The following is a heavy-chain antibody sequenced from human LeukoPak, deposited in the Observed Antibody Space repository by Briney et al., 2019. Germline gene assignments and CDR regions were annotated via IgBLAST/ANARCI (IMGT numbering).Heavy chain of an antibody. Sequence: ASVKVSCKASGYTFTGYYMHWVRQAPGQGLEWMGWINPNSGGTNYAQKFQGRVTMTRDTSISTAYMELSSLRSEDTAVYYCATEPRYNWNGDAFDIWGQGTMVTVSS. J-gene: IGHJ3*02. D-gene: IGHD1-20*01. CDR3: ATEPRYNWNGDAFDI. CDR2: INPNSGGT. V-gene: IGHV1-2*02. CDR1: GYTFTGYY.